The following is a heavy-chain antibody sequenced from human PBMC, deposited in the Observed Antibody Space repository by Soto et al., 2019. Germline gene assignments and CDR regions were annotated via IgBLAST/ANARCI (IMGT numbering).Heavy chain of an antibody. CDR1: GYTFTSYY. CDR2: INPSGGST. V-gene: IGHV1-46*01. J-gene: IGHJ6*02. Sequence: GASVKVSCKASGYTFTSYYMHWVRQAPGQGLEWMGIINPSGGSTSYAQKFQGRVTMTRNTSISTAYMELSSLRSEDMAVYYCARLYGNYYVISFYYLEDYYYGMDFCGQGTTVTVSS. CDR3: ARLYGNYYVISFYYLEDYYYGMDF. D-gene: IGHD3-22*01.